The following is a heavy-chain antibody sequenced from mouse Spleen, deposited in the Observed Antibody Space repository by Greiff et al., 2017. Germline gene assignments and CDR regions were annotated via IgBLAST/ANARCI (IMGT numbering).Heavy chain of an antibody. Sequence: QVQLKQPGAELVMPGASVKMSCKASGYTFTDYWMHWVKQRPGQGLEWIGAIDTSDSYTSYNQKFKGKATLTVDESSSTAYMQLSSLTSEDSAVYYCARGRGAMDYWGQGTSVTVSS. CDR1: GYTFTDYW. CDR3: ARGRGAMDY. V-gene: IGHV1-69*01. CDR2: IDTSDSYT. J-gene: IGHJ4*01.